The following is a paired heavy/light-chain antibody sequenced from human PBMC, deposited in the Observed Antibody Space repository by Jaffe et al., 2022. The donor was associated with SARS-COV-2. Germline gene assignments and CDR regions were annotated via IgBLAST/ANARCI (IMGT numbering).Heavy chain of an antibody. CDR1: GDSISSSSYY. Sequence: QLQLQESGPGLVKPSETLSLTCTVSGDSISSSSYYWGWIRQPPGKGLEWIGSMYYSGSTYYNPSFKSRVTISVDTSKNQISLKLSSVAAADTAVYYCARQADVVVVPSGDWFDPWGQGTLVSVSS. CDR2: MYYSGST. CDR3: ARQADVVVVPSGDWFDP. J-gene: IGHJ5*02. V-gene: IGHV4-39*01. D-gene: IGHD2-2*01.
Light chain of an antibody. CDR3: QSPDASGTYPV. Sequence: SDELTQPPSVSVSPGQTARITCSGDALPKQYAYWYQQKPGQAPVLVIYKDTERPSGIPERFSGSSSGTTVTLTISGVQAEDEADYHCQSPDASGTYPVFGGGTKLTVL. V-gene: IGLV3-25*03. CDR2: KDT. CDR1: ALPKQY. J-gene: IGLJ3*02.